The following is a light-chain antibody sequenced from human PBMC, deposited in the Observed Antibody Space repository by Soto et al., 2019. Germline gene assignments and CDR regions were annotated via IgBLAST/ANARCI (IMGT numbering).Light chain of an antibody. CDR2: DAS. J-gene: IGKJ5*01. CDR1: QSIGTW. CDR3: QEYNSYPVS. Sequence: DIQVTQSPATLSAFVGDRVTISCRALQSIGTWLAWYQQKPGKAPKLLIYDASTLESGVPSRFSGSGSGTEFTLTISSLQPEDVATYYCQEYNSYPVSFGQGTRLDI. V-gene: IGKV1-5*01.